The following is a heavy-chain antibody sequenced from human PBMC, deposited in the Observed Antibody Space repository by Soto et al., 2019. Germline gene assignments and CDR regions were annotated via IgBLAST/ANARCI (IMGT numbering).Heavy chain of an antibody. J-gene: IGHJ6*02. D-gene: IGHD3-3*01. Sequence: QVQLVQSGAEVKKPGSSVKVSCKASGGTFSSYAISWVRQAPGQALEWMGGIIRIFGTANYAQKFQGRVTITADECTSTAYMELSSLRSEYTAVYYWAGRGDFGVVIIPGGRAYGMDVWGQGTTVTVSS. V-gene: IGHV1-69*12. CDR3: AGRGDFGVVIIPGGRAYGMDV. CDR1: GGTFSSYA. CDR2: IIRIFGTA.